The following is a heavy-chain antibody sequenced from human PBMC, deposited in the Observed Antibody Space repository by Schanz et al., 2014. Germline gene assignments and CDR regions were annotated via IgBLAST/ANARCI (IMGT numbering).Heavy chain of an antibody. CDR3: AKAYSSGWYDLDY. CDR2: IRYDGVNK. D-gene: IGHD6-19*01. CDR1: GFAFSSFA. V-gene: IGHV3-30*02. J-gene: IGHJ4*02. Sequence: LVESGGGLVQPGGSLRLSCAASGFAFSSFALSWVRQAPDKGLEWVSFIRYDGVNKYYADSVKGRFTISRDNSKNTVYLQMNSLRTEDTAVYYCAKAYSSGWYDLDYWGQGTLVTVSS.